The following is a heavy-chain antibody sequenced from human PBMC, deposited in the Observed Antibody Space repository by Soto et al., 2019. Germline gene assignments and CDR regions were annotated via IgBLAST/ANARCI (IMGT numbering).Heavy chain of an antibody. CDR2: ISYDGSNK. Sequence: QVQLVESGGGVVQPGRSLRLSCAASGFTFSSYGMHWVRQAPGKGLEWVAVISYDGSNKYYADSVKGRFTISRDNSKNTLHLQMNSLRAEDTAVYYCAKEGPDDCGVLGYDYWGQGTLVTVSS. J-gene: IGHJ4*02. D-gene: IGHD4-17*01. CDR1: GFTFSSYG. CDR3: AKEGPDDCGVLGYDY. V-gene: IGHV3-30*18.